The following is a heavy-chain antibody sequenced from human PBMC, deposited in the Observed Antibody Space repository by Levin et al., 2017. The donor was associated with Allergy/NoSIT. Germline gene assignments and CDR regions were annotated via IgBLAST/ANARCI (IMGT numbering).Heavy chain of an antibody. CDR2: IYPGDSDT. CDR1: GYSFTTYW. J-gene: IGHJ1*01. D-gene: IGHD1/OR15-1a*01. V-gene: IGHV5-51*01. CDR3: ARRGTNEYFQH. Sequence: GESLKISCKGSGYSFTTYWIGWVRQMPGKGLEWMGFIYPGDSDTRYSPSFQGQVTISADKSISTAYLQWSSLKASDTAIYYCARRGTNEYFQHWGQGTLVTVSS.